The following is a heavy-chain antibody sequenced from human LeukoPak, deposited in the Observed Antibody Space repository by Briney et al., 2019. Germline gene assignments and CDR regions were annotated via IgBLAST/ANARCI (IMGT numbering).Heavy chain of an antibody. CDR2: INPSGGST. V-gene: IGHV1-46*01. J-gene: IGHJ5*02. CDR1: GYTFTSYY. CDR3: AGTLDSIFQRIDP. D-gene: IGHD3-3*01. Sequence: ASVKVSCKASGYTFTSYYMHWVRQAPGQGLEWMGIINPSGGSTSYAQKFQGRVTMTRDTSTSTVYMELSSLRSEDAAVYYCAGTLDSIFQRIDPWGQGTLVTVSS.